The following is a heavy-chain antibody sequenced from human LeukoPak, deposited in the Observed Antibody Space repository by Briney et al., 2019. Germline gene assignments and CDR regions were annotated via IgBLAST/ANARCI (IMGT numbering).Heavy chain of an antibody. CDR3: ARDSRKTGTSAPYYYYMDV. J-gene: IGHJ6*03. D-gene: IGHD1-7*01. V-gene: IGHV4-39*07. CDR1: GGSISSSSYY. Sequence: PSETLSLTCTVSGGSISSSSYYWGWIRQPPGKGLEWIGSIYYSGSTYYNPSLKSRVTISVDTSKNQFSLKLSSVTAADTAVYYCARDSRKTGTSAPYYYYMDVWGKGTTVTVSS. CDR2: IYYSGST.